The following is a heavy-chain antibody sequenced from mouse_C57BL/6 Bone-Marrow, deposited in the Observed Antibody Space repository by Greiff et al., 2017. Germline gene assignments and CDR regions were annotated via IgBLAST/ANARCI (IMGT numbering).Heavy chain of an antibody. D-gene: IGHD3-2*02. V-gene: IGHV5-4*01. CDR3: ARDRGQLRLNYFDY. Sequence: EVKLVESGGGLVKPGGSLKLSCAASGFTFSSYAMSWVRQTPEKRLEWVATISDGGSYTYYPDNVKGRFPISRDNAKNNLYLQRSHLKSEDTAMYYCARDRGQLRLNYFDYWGQGTTLTVSS. J-gene: IGHJ2*01. CDR1: GFTFSSYA. CDR2: ISDGGSYT.